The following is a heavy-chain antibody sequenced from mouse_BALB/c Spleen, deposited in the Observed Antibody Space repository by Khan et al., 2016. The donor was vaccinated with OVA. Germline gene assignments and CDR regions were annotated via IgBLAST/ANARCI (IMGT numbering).Heavy chain of an antibody. V-gene: IGHV3-2*02. J-gene: IGHJ4*01. CDR2: ISSSGST. D-gene: IGHD2-3*01. CDR1: GYSITSDYA. CDR3: ARDGSRYNYAMDY. Sequence: EVKLLESGPGLVKPSQSLSLTCTVTGYSITSDYAWNWIRQFPGNQLEWMGYISSSGSTNYNPALKSRISITRDTSKNQFFLQLNCVTTEDTATYYCARDGSRYNYAMDYWGQGTSVTVSS.